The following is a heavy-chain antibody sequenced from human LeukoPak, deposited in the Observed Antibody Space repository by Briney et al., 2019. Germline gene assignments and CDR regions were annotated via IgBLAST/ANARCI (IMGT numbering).Heavy chain of an antibody. Sequence: SETLSLTCTVSGGSISSYYWSWIRQPPGKGLEWIGYIYYSGSTNYNPSLKSRVTISVDTSKNQFSLKLSSVTAADTAVYYCGRDQGYSYFDYGGKGTLVTVSS. CDR3: GRDQGYSYFDY. CDR1: GGSISSYY. CDR2: IYYSGST. J-gene: IGHJ4*02. D-gene: IGHD5-18*01. V-gene: IGHV4-59*01.